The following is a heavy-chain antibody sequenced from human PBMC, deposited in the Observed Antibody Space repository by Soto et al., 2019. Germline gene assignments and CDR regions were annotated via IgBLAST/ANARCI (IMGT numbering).Heavy chain of an antibody. CDR3: AKDKRCNGRSCYYYYYYMDV. D-gene: IGHD2-15*01. Sequence: EVQLLESGGGLVQPGGSLRLSCAASGFTFSSYAMSWVRQAPGKGLEWVSAISGSGGSTYYADSVKGRFTISRDNSKNTLYLLMNSLRAEDTAVYYCAKDKRCNGRSCYYYYYYMDVWGKGTTLTVSS. CDR2: ISGSGGST. J-gene: IGHJ6*03. CDR1: GFTFSSYA. V-gene: IGHV3-23*01.